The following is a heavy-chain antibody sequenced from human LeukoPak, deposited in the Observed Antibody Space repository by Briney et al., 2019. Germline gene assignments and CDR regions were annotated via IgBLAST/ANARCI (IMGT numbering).Heavy chain of an antibody. CDR3: ARANRAVAGDYYYWYMDV. D-gene: IGHD2-15*01. J-gene: IGHJ6*03. CDR1: GYSFTGYY. V-gene: IGHV1-2*02. Sequence: ASVKVSCKASGYSFTGYYMHWVRQAPGQGLEWMGWINSNSGATDYAQKFQGRVTMTRDTSISTAYMDLSRLRSDDTAVYYCARANRAVAGDYYYWYMDVWGKGTTVTVSS. CDR2: INSNSGAT.